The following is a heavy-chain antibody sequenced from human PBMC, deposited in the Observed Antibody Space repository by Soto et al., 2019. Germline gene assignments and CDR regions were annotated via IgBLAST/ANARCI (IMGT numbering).Heavy chain of an antibody. Sequence: QVQLVQSGAEVKKPGSSVKVSCKASGGTFSSYAISWVRQAPGQGLEWMGGFIPMFNRPHSARKFQGRVTITADESTSTVYMDLSSLRSEATAVYYCARGQFHHVSNYYYDLDVWGQGTTVTVSS. CDR1: GGTFSSYA. CDR2: FIPMFNRP. J-gene: IGHJ6*02. V-gene: IGHV1-69*01. CDR3: ARGQFHHVSNYYYDLDV.